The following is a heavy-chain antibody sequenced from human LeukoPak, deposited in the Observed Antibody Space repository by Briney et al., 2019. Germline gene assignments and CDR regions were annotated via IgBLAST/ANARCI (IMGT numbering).Heavy chain of an antibody. CDR2: ISSSSSYI. Sequence: GGSLRLSCAASGFTFSSYSMNWVRQAPGKGLEWVSSISSSSSYIYYADSVKGRFTISRDNAKNSLYLQMNSLRAEDTAVYYCARESCSSTSCYYHYGMDVWGQGTTVTVSS. J-gene: IGHJ6*02. V-gene: IGHV3-21*01. CDR3: ARESCSSTSCYYHYGMDV. CDR1: GFTFSSYS. D-gene: IGHD2-2*01.